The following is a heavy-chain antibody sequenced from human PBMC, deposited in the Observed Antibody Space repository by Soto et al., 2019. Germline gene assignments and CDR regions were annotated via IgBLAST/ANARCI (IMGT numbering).Heavy chain of an antibody. J-gene: IGHJ4*02. Sequence: QVQLVQSGAEVKKPGSSVKVSCKASGGTFSSYTISWVRQGPGQGLEWMGRIIPILGIANYAQKFQGRVTITADKSTSTAYMELSSLRSEDTAVYYCALEGATVYHRNFDYGGQGTLVTVSS. V-gene: IGHV1-69*02. D-gene: IGHD4-17*01. CDR2: IIPILGIA. CDR3: ALEGATVYHRNFDY. CDR1: GGTFSSYT.